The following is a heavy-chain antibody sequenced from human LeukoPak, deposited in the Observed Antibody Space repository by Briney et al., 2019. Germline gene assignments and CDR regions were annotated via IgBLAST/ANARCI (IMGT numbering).Heavy chain of an antibody. V-gene: IGHV3-23*01. J-gene: IGHJ6*02. CDR3: AKACADWGQDYYYGMDV. D-gene: IGHD2-21*02. Sequence: PGGSLRLSCAASGFTFSSYAMSWVRQAPGKGLEWVSAISGSGGSTYYADSVKGRFTISRDNSKNTLYLQMSSLRAEDTAVYYCAKACADWGQDYYYGMDVWGQGTTVTVSS. CDR1: GFTFSSYA. CDR2: ISGSGGST.